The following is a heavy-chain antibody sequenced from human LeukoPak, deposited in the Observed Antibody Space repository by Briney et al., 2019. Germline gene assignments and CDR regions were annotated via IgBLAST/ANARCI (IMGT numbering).Heavy chain of an antibody. CDR2: ISGSGGST. Sequence: HPGGSLRLSCAASGFTFSSYAMSWVRQAPGKGLEWVSAISGSGGSTYYADSVKGRFTISRDNSKNTLYLQMNSLRAEDTAVYYCAKDKGPPSPWFFNWFAPWGQGTLVTVSS. CDR1: GFTFSSYA. CDR3: AKDKGPPSPWFFNWFAP. D-gene: IGHD3-10*01. J-gene: IGHJ5*02. V-gene: IGHV3-23*01.